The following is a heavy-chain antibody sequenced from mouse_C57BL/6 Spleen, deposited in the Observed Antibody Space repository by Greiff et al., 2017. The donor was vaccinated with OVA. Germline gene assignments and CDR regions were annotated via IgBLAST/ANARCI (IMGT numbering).Heavy chain of an antibody. D-gene: IGHD1-1*01. CDR2: IYYSGTI. CDR1: GISITTGNYR. CDR3: ARDHYFGYFDV. J-gene: IGHJ1*03. Sequence: EVKLQESGPGLVKPSQTVFLTCTVPGISITTGNYRWSWIRQFPGNKLEWIGYIYYSGTITYNPSLTSRTTITRDTPKNQFFLEMNSLTAEDTATYYCARDHYFGYFDVWGTGTTVTVSS. V-gene: IGHV3-5*01.